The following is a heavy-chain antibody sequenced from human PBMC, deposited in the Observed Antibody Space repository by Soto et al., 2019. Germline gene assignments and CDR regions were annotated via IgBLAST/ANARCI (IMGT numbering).Heavy chain of an antibody. CDR2: IKSKTDGGTT. CDR1: GFTFSNAS. CDR3: TTDMGGDYYGSGSALGYYYGMDV. J-gene: IGHJ6*01. V-gene: IGHV3-15*01. D-gene: IGHD3-10*01. Sequence: PGGSLRVSFAASGFTFSNASMSWVRLAPLHVLAWVGLIKSKTDGGTTDYAAPVKGRFTISSDDSKNTLYLQMNSLKTEDTAVYYCTTDMGGDYYGSGSALGYYYGMDVWGQGTTVPVSS.